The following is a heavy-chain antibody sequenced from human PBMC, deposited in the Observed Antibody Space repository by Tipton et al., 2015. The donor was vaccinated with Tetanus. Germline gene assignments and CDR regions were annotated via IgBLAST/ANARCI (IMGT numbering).Heavy chain of an antibody. CDR2: IYYSGST. J-gene: IGHJ3*02. V-gene: IGHV4-39*01. CDR1: GGSISSSSYY. CDR3: ARYVDMITFGGVIVIGRAFDI. Sequence: TLSLTCTVSGGSISSSSYYWGWIRQPPGKGLEWIGSIYYSGSTYYNPSLKSRVTISVDTSKNQFSLKLSSVTAADTAVYYCARYVDMITFGGVIVIGRAFDIWGQGTMVTVSS. D-gene: IGHD3-16*02.